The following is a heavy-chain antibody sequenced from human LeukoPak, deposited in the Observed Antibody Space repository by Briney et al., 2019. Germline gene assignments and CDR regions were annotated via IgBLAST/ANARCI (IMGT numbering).Heavy chain of an antibody. V-gene: IGHV3-23*01. CDR1: GFTFSRHG. CDR2: ISPSGDIK. J-gene: IGHJ4*02. CDR3: ARHAASGGSGVDY. Sequence: GGSLRLSCVASGFTFSRHGMNWVRQAPGKGLEWVSGISPSGDIKYYVDSVKGRFTVSRDNSKNTLYLQINSLESEDTAVYYCARHAASGGSGVDYWGQGTLVTVSS. D-gene: IGHD3-10*01.